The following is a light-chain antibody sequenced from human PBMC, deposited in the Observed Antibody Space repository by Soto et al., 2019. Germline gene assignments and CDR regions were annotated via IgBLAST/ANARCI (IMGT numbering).Light chain of an antibody. CDR3: HQYDSWT. Sequence: EIVLTQSPATLSVAPGERATLSCRASQSAGTYLAWYQQKPGQAPRLLIHGASTRATGIPGRFSGSGSGTDFTLTISRLEPEDFAVYYCHQYDSWTFGQGTKVDIK. CDR1: QSAGTY. J-gene: IGKJ1*01. V-gene: IGKV3-15*01. CDR2: GAS.